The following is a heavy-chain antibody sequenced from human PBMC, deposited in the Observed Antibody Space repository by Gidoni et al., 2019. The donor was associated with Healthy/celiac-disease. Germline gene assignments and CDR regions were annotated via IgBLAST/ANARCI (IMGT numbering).Heavy chain of an antibody. D-gene: IGHD6-13*01. CDR2: INSNTGDP. CDR1: GYTFTCYA. V-gene: IGHV7-4-1*01. Sequence: QVQLVHYASELKKPGASVKDSCKASGYTFTCYAMNWVRQAPVQGLEWMGWINSNTGDPAYAQGFTGRFVFSFDTSVSSAYLQIRGLKAEDAAVYYCASEGEQQLVPWDLWFDPWGQGALVTVSS. J-gene: IGHJ5*02. CDR3: ASEGEQQLVPWDLWFDP.